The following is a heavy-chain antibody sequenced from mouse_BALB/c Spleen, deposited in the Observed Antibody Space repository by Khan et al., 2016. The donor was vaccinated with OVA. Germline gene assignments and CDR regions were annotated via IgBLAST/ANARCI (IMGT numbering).Heavy chain of an antibody. CDR2: ILPGSGRN. J-gene: IGHJ3*01. D-gene: IGHD1-1*01. CDR1: GYTFSSYW. CDR3: ARGNYYGSSSWIGY. Sequence: QMQLEESGAELMKPGASVKISCKATGYTFSSYWIEWVKQRPGHGLEWIGEILPGSGRNNYNEKFKGKATFTADTSSNTAYMQLSNLTSDDSAVYYCARGNYYGSSSWIGYWGQGTLVTVSA. V-gene: IGHV1-9*01.